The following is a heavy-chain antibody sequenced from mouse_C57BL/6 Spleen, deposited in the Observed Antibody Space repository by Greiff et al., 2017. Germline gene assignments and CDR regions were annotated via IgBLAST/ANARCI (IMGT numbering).Heavy chain of an antibody. Sequence: QVQLKQPGTELVKPGASVKLSCKASGYTFTSYWMHWVKQRPGQGLEWIGNINPSNGGTNYNEKFKSKATLTVDKSSSTAYMQLSSLTSEDSAVXYCAKGGYYRYYAMDYWGQGTSVTVSS. CDR3: AKGGYYRYYAMDY. V-gene: IGHV1-53*01. CDR2: INPSNGGT. J-gene: IGHJ4*01. CDR1: GYTFTSYW. D-gene: IGHD2-3*01.